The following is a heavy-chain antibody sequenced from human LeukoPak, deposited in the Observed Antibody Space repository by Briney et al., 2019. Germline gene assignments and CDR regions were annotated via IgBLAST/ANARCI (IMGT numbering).Heavy chain of an antibody. CDR3: ARSPVDYPTY. Sequence: SETLSLTCTVSGGSISSGGYYWSWICQHPGKGLEWIGYIYYSGSTYYNPSLKSRVTISVDTSKNQFSLKLSSVTAADTAVYYCARSPVDYPTYWGQGTLVTVSS. D-gene: IGHD3/OR15-3a*01. CDR2: IYYSGST. V-gene: IGHV4-31*03. J-gene: IGHJ4*02. CDR1: GGSISSGGYY.